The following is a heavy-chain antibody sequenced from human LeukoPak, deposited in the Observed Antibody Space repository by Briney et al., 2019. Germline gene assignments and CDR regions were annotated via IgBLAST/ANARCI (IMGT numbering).Heavy chain of an antibody. D-gene: IGHD2/OR15-2a*01. CDR3: ARDLAASIMDV. Sequence: ASVKVSCKASGGTFSSYAISWVRQAPGQGLEWIGGIIPIFGTAKYAQKFQGRVTITADESTSTAYMELSGLRSEDTAVYYCARDLAASIMDVWGKGTTVTVSS. CDR1: GGTFSSYA. J-gene: IGHJ6*03. CDR2: IIPIFGTA. V-gene: IGHV1-69*01.